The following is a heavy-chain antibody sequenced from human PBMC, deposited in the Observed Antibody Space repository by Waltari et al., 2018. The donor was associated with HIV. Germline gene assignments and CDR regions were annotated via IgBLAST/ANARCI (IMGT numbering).Heavy chain of an antibody. V-gene: IGHV5-51*03. CDR1: GYSFPSYW. CDR3: ARRNSSGWYHDAFDI. J-gene: IGHJ3*02. Sequence: EVQLVQSGAEVKKPGESLKIYCKGSGYSFPSYWIGWVRQMPGKGLEWMGIIYPGDSDTRYSPSFQGQVTISADKSISTAYLQWSSLKASDTAMYYCARRNSSGWYHDAFDIWGQGTMVTVSS. CDR2: IYPGDSDT. D-gene: IGHD6-19*01.